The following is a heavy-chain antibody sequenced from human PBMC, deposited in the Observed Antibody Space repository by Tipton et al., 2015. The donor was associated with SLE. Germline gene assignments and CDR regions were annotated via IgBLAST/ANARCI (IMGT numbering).Heavy chain of an antibody. CDR2: ISSSSSYI. CDR3: ARDGRGSITMDI. J-gene: IGHJ3*02. CDR1: GFTFSSYS. V-gene: IGHV3-21*01. Sequence: SLRLSCAASGFTFSSYSMNWVRQAPGKGLEWVSSISSSSSYIYYADSVKGRFTISRDNAKNSQYLQMNSLRAEDTAVYYCARDGRGSITMDIWGQGTMVTVSS. D-gene: IGHD3-10*01.